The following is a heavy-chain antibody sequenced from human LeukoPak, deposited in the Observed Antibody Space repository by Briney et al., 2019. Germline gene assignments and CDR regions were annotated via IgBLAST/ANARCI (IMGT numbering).Heavy chain of an antibody. Sequence: SETLSLICTVSGGSISSGGYYWSWSRHHPGKGLEWIGYIYYSGSTYYNPSLKSRVTISVDTSKNQFSLKLSSVTAADTAVYYCARDKTNYDILTGPGMDVWGQGTTVTVSS. J-gene: IGHJ6*02. CDR3: ARDKTNYDILTGPGMDV. V-gene: IGHV4-31*03. CDR1: GGSISSGGYY. CDR2: IYYSGST. D-gene: IGHD3-9*01.